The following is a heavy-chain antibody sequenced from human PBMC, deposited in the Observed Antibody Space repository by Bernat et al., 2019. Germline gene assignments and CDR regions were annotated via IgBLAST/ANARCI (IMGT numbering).Heavy chain of an antibody. D-gene: IGHD6-13*01. CDR1: GRSVSSSSYY. CDR2: IYYDGST. Sequence: QLQLQESGPGLVRPSETLSLTCSVSGRSVSSSSYYWDWIRQPPGKGLEWIGNIYYDGSTFYNPSLKSRVTMSVDASKNQFSLKLSSVTAADTAIYYCARHGSRSWQYYFDYWGQGTLVTVSS. J-gene: IGHJ4*02. CDR3: ARHGSRSWQYYFDY. V-gene: IGHV4-39*01.